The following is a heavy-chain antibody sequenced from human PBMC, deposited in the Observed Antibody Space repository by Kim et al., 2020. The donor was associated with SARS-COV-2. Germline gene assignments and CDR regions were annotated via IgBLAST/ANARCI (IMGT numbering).Heavy chain of an antibody. CDR2: ISYDGRNE. J-gene: IGHJ4*02. CDR1: GFTFRTYA. V-gene: IGHV3-30*04. Sequence: GGSLRLSCADSGFTFRTYAMHWVRQAPGKGLEWVAVISYDGRNEYYADSVKGRFTISRDNSKNTLYLQMNSLRAADTAMYHCARDRFGSVVRGVDYWGQGTLVTVSS. D-gene: IGHD3-16*01. CDR3: ARDRFGSVVRGVDY.